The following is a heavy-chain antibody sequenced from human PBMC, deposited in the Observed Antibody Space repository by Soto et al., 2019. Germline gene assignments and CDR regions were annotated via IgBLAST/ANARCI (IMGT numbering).Heavy chain of an antibody. V-gene: IGHV3-30*18. D-gene: IGHD6-19*01. CDR3: AKGGRQWLVTSDFNY. CDR2: VSHDGRNT. Sequence: VQLVESGGGVVQPGRSLRLSCAASGFTFSDYAMHWVRQAPGKGLEWVAVVSHDGRNTHYADSVKGRFTISRDSSKNTVSLELARLGAEDRGVYYRAKGGRQWLVTSDFNYWGQGALVTVSS. J-gene: IGHJ4*02. CDR1: GFTFSDYA.